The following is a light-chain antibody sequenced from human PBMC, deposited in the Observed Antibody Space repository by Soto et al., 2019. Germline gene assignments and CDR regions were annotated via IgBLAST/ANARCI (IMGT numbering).Light chain of an antibody. V-gene: IGLV2-14*02. CDR3: SSYTRSSSV. CDR1: SSDVGTYDI. CDR2: EVS. Sequence: QSALTQPASVSGSFGQSITISCTGTSSDVGTYDIVSWYQQHPGKAPKLMIYEVSNRPSGVSNRFSGSKSGNTASLTISGLQAEDEDYYYCSSYTRSSSVFGTGTKLTVL. J-gene: IGLJ1*01.